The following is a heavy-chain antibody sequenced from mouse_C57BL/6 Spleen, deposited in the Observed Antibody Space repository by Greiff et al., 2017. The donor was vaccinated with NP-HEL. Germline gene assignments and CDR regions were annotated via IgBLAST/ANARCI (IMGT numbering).Heavy chain of an antibody. V-gene: IGHV1-55*01. D-gene: IGHD1-1*01. Sequence: QVQLQQPGAELVKPGASVKMSCKASGYTFTSYWITWVKQRPGQGLEWIGDIYPGSGSTNYNEKFKSKATLTVDTSSSTAYMQLSSLTSEDSAVYYCARSPDYYGSSWDYYYAMDYWGQGTSVTVSS. CDR2: IYPGSGST. CDR3: ARSPDYYGSSWDYYYAMDY. J-gene: IGHJ4*01. CDR1: GYTFTSYW.